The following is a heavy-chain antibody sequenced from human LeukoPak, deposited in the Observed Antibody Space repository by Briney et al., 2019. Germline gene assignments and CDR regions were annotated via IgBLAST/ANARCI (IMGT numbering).Heavy chain of an antibody. CDR3: AKGPYSNYVNYFDY. J-gene: IGHJ4*02. CDR2: ISGSGGST. Sequence: GGSLRLSCAASGFTFSSYAMSWVRQAPGKGLEWVSAISGSGGSTYYADSVKGRFTISRDNSKNTLYLQMNSLRVEDTAVYYCAKGPYSNYVNYFDYWGQGTLVTVSS. CDR1: GFTFSSYA. D-gene: IGHD4-11*01. V-gene: IGHV3-23*01.